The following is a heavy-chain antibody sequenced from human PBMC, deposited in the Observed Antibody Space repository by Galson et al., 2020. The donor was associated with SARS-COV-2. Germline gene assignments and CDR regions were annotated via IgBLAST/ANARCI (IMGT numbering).Heavy chain of an antibody. D-gene: IGHD3-10*01. Sequence: GESLKISCAASGFTFSSYAMHWVRQAPGKGLEWVAVISYDGSNKYYADSVKGRFTISRDNSKNTLYLQMNSLRAEDTAVYYCARSGSGSYSNWFDPWGQGTLVTVSS. CDR1: GFTFSSYA. CDR2: ISYDGSNK. CDR3: ARSGSGSYSNWFDP. V-gene: IGHV3-30-3*01. J-gene: IGHJ5*02.